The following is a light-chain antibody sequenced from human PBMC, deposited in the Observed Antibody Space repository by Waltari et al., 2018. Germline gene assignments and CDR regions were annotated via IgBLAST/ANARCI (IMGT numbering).Light chain of an antibody. V-gene: IGLV5-45*02. CDR1: SDINVGTYR. J-gene: IGLJ3*02. CDR2: YKSDSNQ. CDR3: MIFYSSAWV. Sequence: QAVLTQPSSLSASPGASASLTCTLRSDINVGTYRILWYHKKAGSPPQFLLKYKSDSNQQRGSGVPSRFSGSKDASANAGVLLISGLQSEDEGDYYCMIFYSSAWVFGGGTKLTVL.